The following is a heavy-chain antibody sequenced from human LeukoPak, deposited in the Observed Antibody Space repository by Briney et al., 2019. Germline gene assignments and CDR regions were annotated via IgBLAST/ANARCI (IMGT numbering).Heavy chain of an antibody. CDR2: ISSSSSTI. J-gene: IGHJ4*02. V-gene: IGHV3-48*04. Sequence: PGGSLRLSCAASGLTFSSYSMNWVRQAPGKGLEWVSYISSSSSTIYYADSVKGRFTISRDNAKNSLYLQMNSLRAEDTAVYYCARSRYYYDSSGPGHFDYWGQGTLVTVSS. CDR3: ARSRYYYDSSGPGHFDY. D-gene: IGHD3-22*01. CDR1: GLTFSSYS.